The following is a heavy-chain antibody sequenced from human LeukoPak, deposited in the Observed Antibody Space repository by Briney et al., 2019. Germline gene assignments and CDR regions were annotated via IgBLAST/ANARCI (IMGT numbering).Heavy chain of an antibody. CDR1: GYTFTTYG. Sequence: ASVEVSCKASGYTFTTYGMNWVRQAPGQGLEWMGWINPNSGGTNYAQKFQGRVTMTRDTSISTAYMELSRLRSDDTAVYYCARQTTGITMIVSHWGQGTLVTVSS. V-gene: IGHV1-2*02. D-gene: IGHD3-22*01. CDR3: ARQTTGITMIVSH. J-gene: IGHJ4*02. CDR2: INPNSGGT.